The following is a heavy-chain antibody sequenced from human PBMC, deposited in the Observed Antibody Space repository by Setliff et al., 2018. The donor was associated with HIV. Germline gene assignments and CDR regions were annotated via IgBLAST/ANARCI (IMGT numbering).Heavy chain of an antibody. D-gene: IGHD6-19*01. V-gene: IGHV4-4*08. CDR3: ARLRQWLAFFDS. Sequence: AETLSLTCTVPGGSISSYYWSWIRQPPGKGLEWIGYIYTSGTTNYNPSLKSRVTISVDTSQNQFSLKLTSVTAADTAVYYCARLRQWLAFFDSWGQGTLVTVSS. CDR1: GGSISSYY. CDR2: IYTSGTT. J-gene: IGHJ4*02.